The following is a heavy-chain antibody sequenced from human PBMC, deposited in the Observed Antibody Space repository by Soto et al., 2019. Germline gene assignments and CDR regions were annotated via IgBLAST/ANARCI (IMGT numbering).Heavy chain of an antibody. CDR2: VNPNSGNT. Sequence: GASVKVSCKASGYTFTSYDFNWVRQAPGQGLEWMGWVNPNSGNTDYAQKFQGRVTMTRNTSIRTAYMELSSLRSEDTAVYYWARASYLDPAFDIWGQGTMVTVSS. J-gene: IGHJ3*02. CDR3: ARASYLDPAFDI. D-gene: IGHD2-2*03. V-gene: IGHV1-8*01. CDR1: GYTFTSYD.